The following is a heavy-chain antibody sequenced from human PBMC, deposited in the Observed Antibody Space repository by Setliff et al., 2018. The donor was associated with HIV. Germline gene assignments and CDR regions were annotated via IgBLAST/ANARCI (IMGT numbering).Heavy chain of an antibody. CDR1: GYIFIRYY. D-gene: IGHD3-3*01. CDR2: INPHTGVT. J-gene: IGHJ6*02. CDR3: ARDLRDGFEEWFSTLDDGMDV. Sequence: ASVKVSCKTSGYIFIRYYIFWVRQAPGQGLEWMGNINPHTGVTKYAEKFQGRVTMTRDTSINTIYMELSRLRSDNTAVYYCARDLRDGFEEWFSTLDDGMDVWGQGTTVTVSS. V-gene: IGHV1-2*02.